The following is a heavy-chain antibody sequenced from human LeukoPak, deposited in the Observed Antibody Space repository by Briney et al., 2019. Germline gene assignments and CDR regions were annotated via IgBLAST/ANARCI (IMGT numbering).Heavy chain of an antibody. Sequence: ASVKVSCKASGYTFTSYGISWVRQAPGQGLEWMGWISAYNGNTNYAQKLQGRVTMTTDTSTSTAYMELRSLRSDDTAVYYCARDIFLWLREGAVDYWGQGTLVTVPS. CDR1: GYTFTSYG. D-gene: IGHD5-12*01. CDR3: ARDIFLWLREGAVDY. V-gene: IGHV1-18*01. CDR2: ISAYNGNT. J-gene: IGHJ4*02.